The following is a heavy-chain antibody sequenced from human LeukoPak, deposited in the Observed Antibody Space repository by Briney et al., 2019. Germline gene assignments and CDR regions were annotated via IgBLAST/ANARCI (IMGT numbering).Heavy chain of an antibody. CDR1: GGSISSYY. V-gene: IGHV4-59*01. CDR2: IYYSGST. CDR3: ARLPVVAATRRAFDI. J-gene: IGHJ3*02. D-gene: IGHD2-15*01. Sequence: PSETLSLTCTVSGGSISSYYWSWIRQPPGKGLEWIGYIYYSGSTNYNPSLKSRVTISVDTSKNQFSLKLSSVTAADTAVYYCARLPVVAATRRAFDIWGQGTMVTVSS.